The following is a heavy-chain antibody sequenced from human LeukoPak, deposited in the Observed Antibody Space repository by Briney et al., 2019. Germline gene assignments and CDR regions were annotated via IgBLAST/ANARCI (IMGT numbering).Heavy chain of an antibody. CDR1: GFPVSRHY. Sequence: RGAPRPFCAAPGFPVSRHYVSWGRQAPGKGLGLGSGIYSGGSTYYAGSVKGRFTISRDNSKNTLYLQMNSLRAEDTAVYYCAREGVLVGGQRGYYMDVWGKGTTVTVSS. CDR3: AREGVLVGGQRGYYMDV. CDR2: IYSGGST. V-gene: IGHV3-53*01. D-gene: IGHD1-26*01. J-gene: IGHJ6*03.